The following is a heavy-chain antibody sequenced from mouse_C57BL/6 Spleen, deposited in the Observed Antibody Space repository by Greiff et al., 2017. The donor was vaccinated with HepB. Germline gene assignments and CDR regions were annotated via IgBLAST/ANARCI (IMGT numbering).Heavy chain of an antibody. CDR2: IYPGNSDT. Sequence: EVQLQESGTVLARPGASVKMSCKTSGYTFTSYWMHWVKQRPGQGLEWIGAIYPGNSDTSYNQKFKGKAKLTAVTSASTAYMELSSLTNEDSAVYYCTIYDGYSHYYAMDYWGQGTSVTVSS. J-gene: IGHJ4*01. CDR1: GYTFTSYW. D-gene: IGHD2-3*01. CDR3: TIYDGYSHYYAMDY. V-gene: IGHV1-5*01.